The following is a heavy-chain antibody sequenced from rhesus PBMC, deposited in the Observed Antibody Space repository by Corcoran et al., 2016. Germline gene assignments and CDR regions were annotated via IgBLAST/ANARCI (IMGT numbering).Heavy chain of an antibody. J-gene: IGHJ4*01. CDR3: ARRRYHIAAGPLEFDY. Sequence: QVTLKESGPALVKPTQTLTLTCTFSGFSLSTSGMGVGWIRQPSRKTLEWLAHIYWNNDKYYSTSLKSRLTISKDTSKNQVVLTMTNVDPVDTATYYCARRRYHIAAGPLEFDYWGQGVLVTVSS. CDR1: GFSLSTSGMG. D-gene: IGHD6-13*01. CDR2: IYWNNDK. V-gene: IGHV2-1*01.